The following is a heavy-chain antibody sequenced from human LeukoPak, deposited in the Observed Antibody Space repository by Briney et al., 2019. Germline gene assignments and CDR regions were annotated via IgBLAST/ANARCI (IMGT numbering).Heavy chain of an antibody. CDR1: GFTVSSNY. CDR2: IYSGGST. Sequence: PGGSLRLSCAASGFTVSSNYMSWVRQAPGKGLEWVSVIYSGGSTYYADSVKGRFTISRDNSKNTLYLQMNSLRAEDTAVYYCARDRGTAYFDYWGQGTLVTVSS. D-gene: IGHD1-7*01. J-gene: IGHJ4*02. CDR3: ARDRGTAYFDY. V-gene: IGHV3-53*01.